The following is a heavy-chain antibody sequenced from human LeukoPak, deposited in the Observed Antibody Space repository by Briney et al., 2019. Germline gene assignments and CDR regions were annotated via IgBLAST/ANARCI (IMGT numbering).Heavy chain of an antibody. V-gene: IGHV3-30*01. CDR2: ISSDGSNK. D-gene: IGHD6-13*01. CDR1: GFTFSSYA. J-gene: IGHJ4*02. Sequence: GGSLRLSCAASGFTFSSYAMGWVRQAPGKGLEWVAVISSDGSNKYYAHSVKGRFTVSRDNSKNTLYLQMNSLRAEDTAVYYCARDLGSSWPHLDYWGQGALVTVSS. CDR3: ARDLGSSWPHLDY.